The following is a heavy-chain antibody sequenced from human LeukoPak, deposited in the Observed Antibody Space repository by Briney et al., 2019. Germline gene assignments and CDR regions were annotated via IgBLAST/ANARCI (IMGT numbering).Heavy chain of an antibody. CDR2: INHSGTT. Sequence: KTSETLSLTCTIYGGSFSGYYWSWIRQHPGKGLEWIAEINHSGTTNYNPSLKSRVTIPVDTSKKQFSLNLTSLTAADTAIYYCARGRGRYYGMDVWGQGTAVTVSS. J-gene: IGHJ6*02. CDR3: ARGRGRYYGMDV. V-gene: IGHV4-34*01. CDR1: GGSFSGYY.